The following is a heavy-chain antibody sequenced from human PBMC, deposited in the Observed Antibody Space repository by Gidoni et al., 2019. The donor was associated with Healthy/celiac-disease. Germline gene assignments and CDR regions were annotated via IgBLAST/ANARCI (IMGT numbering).Heavy chain of an antibody. J-gene: IGHJ6*02. CDR3: ARELRFLEWQVPDCYGMDV. D-gene: IGHD3-3*01. CDR1: GFTFSSYS. V-gene: IGHV3-21*01. CDR2: ISSSSSYI. Sequence: EVQLVESGGGLVKPGGSLRLSCAASGFTFSSYSMNWVRQAPGKGLEWVSSISSSSSYIYYADSVKGRFTISRDNAKNSLYLQMNSLRAEDTAVYYCARELRFLEWQVPDCYGMDVWGQGTTVTVSS.